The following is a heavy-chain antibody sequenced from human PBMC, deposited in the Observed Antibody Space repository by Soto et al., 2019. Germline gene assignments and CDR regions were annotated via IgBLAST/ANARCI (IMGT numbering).Heavy chain of an antibody. CDR2: ISIGSTNI. D-gene: IGHD1-1*01. CDR1: GFTFSDFY. Sequence: QVQLVESGGGLVKPGGSLRLSCAASGFTFSDFYMSWIRQAPGKGLEWISYISIGSTNIFYADSVKGRFTVSRDNAKNSVYLQMDSLRAEDTAVYYCARDRNAAGSDYWGQGTLVTVSS. J-gene: IGHJ4*02. V-gene: IGHV3-11*01. CDR3: ARDRNAAGSDY.